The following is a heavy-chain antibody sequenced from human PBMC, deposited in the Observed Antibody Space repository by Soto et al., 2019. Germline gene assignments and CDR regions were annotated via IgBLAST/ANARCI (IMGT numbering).Heavy chain of an antibody. CDR2: INAGNGNT. CDR1: GCTFTSYA. V-gene: IGHV1-3*01. J-gene: IGHJ4*02. Sequence: SSVKVSCKASGCTFTSYAMHWVRQAPGQRLEWMGWINAGNGNTKYSQKFQGRVTITRDTSASTAYMELSSLRSEDTAVYYCAYRAHGGSYQYFDYWGQGTLVTVSS. D-gene: IGHD1-26*01. CDR3: AYRAHGGSYQYFDY.